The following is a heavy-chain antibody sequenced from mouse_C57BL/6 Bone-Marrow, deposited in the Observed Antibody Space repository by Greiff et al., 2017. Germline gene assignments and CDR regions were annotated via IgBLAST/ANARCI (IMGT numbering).Heavy chain of an antibody. CDR3: AIYGNYDFDY. Sequence: EVKLQESGPGLVKPSQSLSLTCSVTGYSITSGYYWNWIRQFPGNKLEWMGYISYDGSNNYNPSLKNRISITRDTSKNQFFLKLNSVTTEDTATYYCAIYGNYDFDYWGQGTTLTVSS. V-gene: IGHV3-6*01. D-gene: IGHD2-1*01. CDR2: ISYDGSN. J-gene: IGHJ2*01. CDR1: GYSITSGYY.